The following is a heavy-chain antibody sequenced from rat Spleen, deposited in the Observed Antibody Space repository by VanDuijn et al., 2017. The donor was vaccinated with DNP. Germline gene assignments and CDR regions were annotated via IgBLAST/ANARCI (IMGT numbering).Heavy chain of an antibody. V-gene: IGHV3-1*01. CDR2: ISYSGRT. D-gene: IGHD1-5*01. J-gene: IGHJ2*01. CDR1: GYSITSNY. Sequence: EVQLQESGPGLVKPSQSLSLTCSVTGYSITSNYWGWIRQFPGNKMEYIEHISYSGRTSYNPSLKRRISITRDTSKNQFFLQLNSVGTEDTATYYCARWKIGPHYFDYWGQGGMVTVSS. CDR3: ARWKIGPHYFDY.